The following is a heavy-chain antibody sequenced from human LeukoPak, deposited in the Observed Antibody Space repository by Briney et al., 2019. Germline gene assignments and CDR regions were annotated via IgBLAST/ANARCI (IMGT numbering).Heavy chain of an antibody. CDR1: GFTVSSNY. D-gene: IGHD2-2*01. J-gene: IGHJ6*04. CDR2: IYSGGST. Sequence: GGSLRLSCAASGFTVSSNYMSWVRQAPGKGLEWVSVIYSGGSTYYADSVKGRFTISRDNSKNTLYLQMNSLRAEDTAVYYCAKDYIVVVPAAMGTDGMDVWGKGTTVTVSS. CDR3: AKDYIVVVPAAMGTDGMDV. V-gene: IGHV3-53*01.